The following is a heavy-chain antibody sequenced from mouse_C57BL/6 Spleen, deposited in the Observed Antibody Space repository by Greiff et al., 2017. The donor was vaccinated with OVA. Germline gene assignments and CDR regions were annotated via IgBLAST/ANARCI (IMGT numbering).Heavy chain of an antibody. D-gene: IGHD2-2*01. J-gene: IGHJ2*01. CDR3: ARWEWLRLREYYFDY. Sequence: VQLQQPGTELVKPGASVKLSCKASGYTFTSYWMHWVKQRPGQGLEWIGNINPSNGGTNYNEKFKSKATLTVDKSSSTAYMQLSSLTSEDSAVYYCARWEWLRLREYYFDYWGQGTTLTVSS. CDR2: INPSNGGT. CDR1: GYTFTSYW. V-gene: IGHV1-53*01.